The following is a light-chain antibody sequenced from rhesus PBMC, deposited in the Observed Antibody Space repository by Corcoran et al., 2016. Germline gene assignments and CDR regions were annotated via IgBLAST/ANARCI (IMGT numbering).Light chain of an antibody. CDR3: QQDYSWPLT. CDR1: HFVSTA. V-gene: IGKV3-42*01. CDR2: RAS. Sequence: EIVMTQSPATLSLSPGERATLSCRASHFVSTAVAWYNQKPGQAPKVLRYRASTRATGIPGRFSGSGTGTDFSFTISSLEPEDVGLFYCQQDYSWPLTVGGGTKVELK. J-gene: IGKJ4*01.